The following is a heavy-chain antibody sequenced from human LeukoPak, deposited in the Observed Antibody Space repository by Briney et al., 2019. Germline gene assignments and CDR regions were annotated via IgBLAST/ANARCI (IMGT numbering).Heavy chain of an antibody. V-gene: IGHV4-34*01. J-gene: IGHJ4*02. D-gene: IGHD2-15*01. Sequence: SETLSLTCAVYGGSFSGYYWSWIRQPPGKGLEWIGEINHSGSTNYNPSLKSRVTISVDTSKNQFSLKLSSVTTADTAVYYCARRDGRSYRGGFFDYWGQGTLVTVSS. CDR3: ARRDGRSYRGGFFDY. CDR1: GGSFSGYY. CDR2: INHSGST.